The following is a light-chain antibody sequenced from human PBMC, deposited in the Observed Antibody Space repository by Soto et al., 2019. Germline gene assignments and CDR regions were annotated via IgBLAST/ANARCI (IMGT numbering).Light chain of an antibody. CDR1: QSVTSSY. Sequence: EIVLTQSPGTLSLSPGERATLSCRASQSVTSSYLAWYHQKPGQAPRLLIYDASNRATGIPDRFSGSGSGTDFTLTISRLEPEDFAVYYCQQHGSSPRTFGQGTKVEIK. V-gene: IGKV3-20*01. CDR2: DAS. CDR3: QQHGSSPRT. J-gene: IGKJ1*01.